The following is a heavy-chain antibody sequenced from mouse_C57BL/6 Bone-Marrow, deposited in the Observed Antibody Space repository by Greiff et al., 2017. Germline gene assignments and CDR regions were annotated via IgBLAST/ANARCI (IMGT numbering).Heavy chain of an antibody. J-gene: IGHJ3*01. D-gene: IGHD3-2*02. CDR3: ARQLSAWFAY. Sequence: VQLKQSGAELVRPGASVKLSCTASGFNIKDDYRHWVKQRPEQGLEWIGWIDPENGDTEYASKFQGKATITADTSSNTAYLQLSSLTSEDTAVYYCARQLSAWFAYWGQGTLVTVSA. V-gene: IGHV14-4*01. CDR2: IDPENGDT. CDR1: GFNIKDDY.